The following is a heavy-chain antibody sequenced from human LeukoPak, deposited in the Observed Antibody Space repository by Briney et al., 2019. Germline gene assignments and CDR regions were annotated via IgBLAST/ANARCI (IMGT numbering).Heavy chain of an antibody. Sequence: GESLKISCKGSGYSFTSYWIGWERQMPGKGLEWMGIIYPGDSDTRYSPSFQGQVTISADKSISTAYLQWSSLKASDTAMYYCARARAAANDYFDYWGQGTLVTVSS. CDR2: IYPGDSDT. D-gene: IGHD6-13*01. J-gene: IGHJ4*02. V-gene: IGHV5-51*01. CDR1: GYSFTSYW. CDR3: ARARAAANDYFDY.